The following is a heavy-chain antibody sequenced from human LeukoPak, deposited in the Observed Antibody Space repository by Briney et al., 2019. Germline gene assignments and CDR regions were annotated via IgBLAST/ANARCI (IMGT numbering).Heavy chain of an antibody. V-gene: IGHV1-18*01. J-gene: IGHJ5*02. CDR1: GYTFTSYG. CDR2: ISAYNGNT. CDR3: ARSIVDTAMVTYWFDP. Sequence: GASVKVSCKASGYTFTSYGISWVRQAPGQGLEWMGWISAYNGNTNYAQKLQGRVTMTTDTSTSTAYMEPRSLRSGDTAVYYCARSIVDTAMVTYWFDPWGQGTLVTVSS. D-gene: IGHD5-18*01.